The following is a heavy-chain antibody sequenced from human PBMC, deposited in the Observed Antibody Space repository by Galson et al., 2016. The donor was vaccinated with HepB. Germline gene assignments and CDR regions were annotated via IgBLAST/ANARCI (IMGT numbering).Heavy chain of an antibody. CDR3: AKERLVRRIFDH. J-gene: IGHJ4*02. Sequence: SLRLSCAASGFVFSNFGLSWVRQAPGKGLEWVASISTRRTTYYSDSVQGWFTISRDDSNNTLYLQMNGLRAEDTAVYYCAKERLVRRIFDHWGQGTLLTVS. V-gene: IGHV3-23*01. CDR1: GFVFSNFG. CDR2: ISTRRTT. D-gene: IGHD1-1*01.